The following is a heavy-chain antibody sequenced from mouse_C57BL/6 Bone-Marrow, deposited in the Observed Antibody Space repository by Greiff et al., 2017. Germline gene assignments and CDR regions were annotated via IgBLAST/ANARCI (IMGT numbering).Heavy chain of an antibody. CDR1: GFSLSTYGMG. V-gene: IGHV8-8*01. CDR3: ARIYYCDRYYAMDY. Sequence: QVTLKESGPGILQPSQTLSLTCSFSGFSLSTYGMGVGWIRQPSGKGLVWLAHIWWDDDKYYNPALKSRLTISKDTSKNQVFLKIANVDTANTATYDCARIYYCDRYYAMDYWGQGTSVTVSS. CDR2: IWWDDDK. J-gene: IGHJ4*01. D-gene: IGHD2-4*01.